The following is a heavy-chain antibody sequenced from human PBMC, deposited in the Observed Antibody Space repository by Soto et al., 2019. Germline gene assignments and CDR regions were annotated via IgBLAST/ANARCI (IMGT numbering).Heavy chain of an antibody. D-gene: IGHD6-13*01. J-gene: IGHJ4*02. Sequence: PGGSLRLSCAASGFTFSSYGMHWVRQAPGKGLEWVAVISYDGSNKYYADSVKGRFTISRDNSKNTLYLQMNSLRAEDTAVYYCAKVGRAAAPDYWGQGTPVTVSS. CDR3: AKVGRAAAPDY. CDR1: GFTFSSYG. V-gene: IGHV3-30*18. CDR2: ISYDGSNK.